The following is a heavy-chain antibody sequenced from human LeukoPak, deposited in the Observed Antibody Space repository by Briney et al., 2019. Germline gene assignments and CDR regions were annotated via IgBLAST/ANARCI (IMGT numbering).Heavy chain of an antibody. CDR3: ARADDISPRYYYGMDV. CDR2: ISAYYGNT. CDR1: GYTFTSYG. V-gene: IGHV1-18*01. Sequence: ASVNVSCKASGYTFTSYGISWVRQAPGQGLEWMGWISAYYGNTNYAQKLQGRVTLTTDTSTSTACVELRSLTSDDTAVYFCARADDISPRYYYGMDVWGPGTTVSVSS. J-gene: IGHJ6*02. D-gene: IGHD3-9*01.